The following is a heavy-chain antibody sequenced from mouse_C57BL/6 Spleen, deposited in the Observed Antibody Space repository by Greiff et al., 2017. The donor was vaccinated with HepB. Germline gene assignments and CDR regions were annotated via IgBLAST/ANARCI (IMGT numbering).Heavy chain of an antibody. CDR1: GFTFSSYA. J-gene: IGHJ1*03. D-gene: IGHD2-3*01. CDR2: ISDGGSYT. V-gene: IGHV5-4*01. CDR3: ARGGYYPNWYFDV. Sequence: EVQRVESGGGLVKPGGSLKLSCAASGFTFSSYAMSWVRQTPEKRLEWVATISDGGSYTYYPDNVKGRFTISRDNAKNNLYLQMSHLKSEDTAMYYCARGGYYPNWYFDVWGTGTTVTVSS.